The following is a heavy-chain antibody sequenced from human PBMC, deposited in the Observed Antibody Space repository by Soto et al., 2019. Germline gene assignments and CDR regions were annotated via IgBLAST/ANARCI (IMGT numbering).Heavy chain of an antibody. D-gene: IGHD4-17*01. CDR1: GGSISSSSYY. Sequence: QLQLQESGPGLVKPSETLSLTCTVSGGSISSSSYYWGWIRQPPGKGLEWIGSIYYSGSTYYNPSLQSRVTISVYTSNNQFSLQLSSVTAADTAVYYCARQGGRLRDFDDWGQGALVTVSS. CDR2: IYYSGST. J-gene: IGHJ4*02. V-gene: IGHV4-39*01. CDR3: ARQGGRLRDFDD.